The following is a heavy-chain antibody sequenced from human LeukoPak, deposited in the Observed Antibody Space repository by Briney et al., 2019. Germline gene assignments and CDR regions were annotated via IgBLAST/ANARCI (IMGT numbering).Heavy chain of an antibody. V-gene: IGHV3-33*08. CDR1: GFTFSNYG. CDR3: ARARDITMIVDFDS. J-gene: IGHJ4*02. CDR2: IWYDGSNK. D-gene: IGHD3-22*01. Sequence: PGGSLRLSCAASGFTFSNYGMHWVRQAPGKGLEGVAVIWYDGSNKYYADSVKGRFTISRDNSKNTLYLQMNSLRAGDTAVYYCARARDITMIVDFDSWGQGTLVTVSS.